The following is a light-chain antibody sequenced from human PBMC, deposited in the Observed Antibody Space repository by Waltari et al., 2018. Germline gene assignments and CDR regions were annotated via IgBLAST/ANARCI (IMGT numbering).Light chain of an antibody. CDR2: YAS. J-gene: IGKJ2*01. CDR1: QSIGSR. CDR3: HHSDSLPYT. V-gene: IGKV6-21*01. Sequence: EIALTQSPDFHSVTPEEKVTITCRASQSIGSRLHWYQQKPDQSPKFLIKYASQSFSGVPSRFSGSGSGTDFTLTINGLEPEDAATYYCHHSDSLPYTFGQGTKLESK.